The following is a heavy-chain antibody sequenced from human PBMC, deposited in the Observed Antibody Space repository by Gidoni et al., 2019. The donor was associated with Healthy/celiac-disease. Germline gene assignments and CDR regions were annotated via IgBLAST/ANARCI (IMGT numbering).Heavy chain of an antibody. V-gene: IGHV5-51*01. CDR2: IYPGDSDT. J-gene: IGHJ6*02. CDR3: ARTINYCSSTSCYKGEDYYYYGMDV. Sequence: KGSGYSFTSYWIGWVRQMPGKGLEWMGIIYPGDSDTRYSPSFQGQVTISADKSISTAYLQWSSLTASDTAMYYCARTINYCSSTSCYKGEDYYYYGMDVWGQGTTVTVSS. CDR1: GYSFTSYW. D-gene: IGHD2-2*02.